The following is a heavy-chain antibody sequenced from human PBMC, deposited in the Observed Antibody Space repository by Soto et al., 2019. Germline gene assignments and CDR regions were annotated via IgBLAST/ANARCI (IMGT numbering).Heavy chain of an antibody. CDR2: IYPGDSDT. CDR3: ARQGSGKGMDV. Sequence: PGESLKISCKASGYSFVTSSIAWVPQKPGKGLESMGFIYPGDSDTRYSPSFQGQVTISADKSISTVYLQWNSLKASDTAMYYCARQGSGKGMDVXGQGTTVTSP. V-gene: IGHV5-51*01. CDR1: GYSFVTSS. J-gene: IGHJ6*02.